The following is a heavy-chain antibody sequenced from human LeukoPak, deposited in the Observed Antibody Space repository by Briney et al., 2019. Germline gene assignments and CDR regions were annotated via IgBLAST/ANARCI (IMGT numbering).Heavy chain of an antibody. CDR2: ISGSGGST. CDR1: GFTFSSYA. Sequence: GGSLRLSSAASGFTFSSYAMSWVRQAPGKGLEWVSAISGSGGSTYYADSVKDRFTISRDNSKNTLYLPMNSLRAEGTAVYYCARVNLRPFDYWGQGTLVTVSS. CDR3: ARVNLRPFDY. V-gene: IGHV3-23*01. J-gene: IGHJ4*02.